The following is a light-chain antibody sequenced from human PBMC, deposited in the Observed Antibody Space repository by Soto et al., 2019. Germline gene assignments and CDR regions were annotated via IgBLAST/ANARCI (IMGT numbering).Light chain of an antibody. Sequence: ETVLTQSPATLSLSPGESATLSCRASQSVSGYIGWYQQKPGQAPRLLIDADSNRATGIPARFSGSGSGTDFTLTISSLEPEDFSVYYCQQRYNWPITFGQGTRLEI. J-gene: IGKJ5*01. CDR3: QQRYNWPIT. CDR2: ADS. V-gene: IGKV3-11*01. CDR1: QSVSGY.